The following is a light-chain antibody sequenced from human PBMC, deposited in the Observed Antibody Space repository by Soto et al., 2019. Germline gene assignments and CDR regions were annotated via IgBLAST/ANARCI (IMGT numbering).Light chain of an antibody. J-gene: IGKJ1*01. CDR1: QSVRNNY. Sequence: IVLTQSPDTLSLSPGERVTLSCRASQSVRNNYLAWYQQKPGQAPRLLIYETCRRATGIPDRFSGSGSGIDFTLTISRLEPEDFAVYLCQQYGGSSRTFGLGTKVDIK. CDR3: QQYGGSSRT. V-gene: IGKV3-20*01. CDR2: ETC.